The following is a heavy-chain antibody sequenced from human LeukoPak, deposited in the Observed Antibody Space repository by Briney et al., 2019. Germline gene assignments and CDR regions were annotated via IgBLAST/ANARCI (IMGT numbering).Heavy chain of an antibody. J-gene: IGHJ1*01. V-gene: IGHV3-74*01. Sequence: PGGSLRLSCAAPGFTLSSYWMHWVRQAPGKGLVWVSRIKSDGRTNYADSVRGRFTISRDNAKNTVSLQMKSLRAEDTGVYYCARAPSEIGGYYPEYFRHWGQGTLVIVSS. D-gene: IGHD3-22*01. CDR3: ARAPSEIGGYYPEYFRH. CDR1: GFTLSSYW. CDR2: IKSDGRT.